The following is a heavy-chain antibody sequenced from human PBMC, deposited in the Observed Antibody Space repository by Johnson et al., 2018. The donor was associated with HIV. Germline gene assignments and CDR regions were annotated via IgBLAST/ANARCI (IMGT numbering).Heavy chain of an antibody. CDR1: GFTFNRYG. Sequence: VQLVESGGGVVQPGRSLRLACVASGFTFNRYGLHWVRQAPGKGLEWVATTSFDERGKHYTDSVKGRFTISRDNSKNALYLQMNSLRAEDTAVYYWVRPAAACRDDAFDIWGQGTMVTVSS. CDR3: VRPAAACRDDAFDI. J-gene: IGHJ3*02. D-gene: IGHD6-25*01. V-gene: IGHV3-30*04. CDR2: TSFDERGK.